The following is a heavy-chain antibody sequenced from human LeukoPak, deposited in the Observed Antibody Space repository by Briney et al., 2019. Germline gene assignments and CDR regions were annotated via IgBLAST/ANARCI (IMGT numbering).Heavy chain of an antibody. J-gene: IGHJ3*02. V-gene: IGHV3-21*01. Sequence: GGSLRLSCIASGFSFSNYNINWVRQAPGKGLEWVSSTSSSSSYIYYADSVKGRFTISRDNAKNTLYLQMNSLRAEDTAVYYCAKAQNNPLRGYYDSSGYGPYDAFDIRGQGTMVTVSS. D-gene: IGHD3-22*01. CDR3: AKAQNNPLRGYYDSSGYGPYDAFDI. CDR1: GFSFSNYN. CDR2: TSSSSSYI.